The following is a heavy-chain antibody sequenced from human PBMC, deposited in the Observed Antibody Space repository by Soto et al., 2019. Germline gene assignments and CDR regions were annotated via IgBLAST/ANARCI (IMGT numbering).Heavy chain of an antibody. D-gene: IGHD5-12*01. CDR1: GFSFSTW. Sequence: EVQLVESGGGVVQPGGSLRLSCAASGFSFSTWMHWVRQAPGKGLEWLSRINSDGSSISYADSVKGRFTVSRDNAKKTLYLQINSLTADDTAVYYCTRGASGYGNFDSWGQGVILTVSS. V-gene: IGHV3-74*01. CDR3: TRGASGYGNFDS. J-gene: IGHJ4*02. CDR2: INSDGSSI.